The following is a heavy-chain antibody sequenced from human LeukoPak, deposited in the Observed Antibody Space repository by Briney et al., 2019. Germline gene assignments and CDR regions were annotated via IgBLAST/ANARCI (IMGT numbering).Heavy chain of an antibody. CDR2: IYYSGNT. CDR1: GGSISSSNYY. Sequence: SETLSLTCTVSGGSISSSNYYWGWIRQPPGKGLEWIGSIYYSGNTYYNPSLESRLTISVDTSKNQSSLKLSSVTAADTAVYYCARIGNYYFDYWGQGTLVTVSS. V-gene: IGHV4-39*07. CDR3: ARIGNYYFDY. D-gene: IGHD1-1*01. J-gene: IGHJ4*02.